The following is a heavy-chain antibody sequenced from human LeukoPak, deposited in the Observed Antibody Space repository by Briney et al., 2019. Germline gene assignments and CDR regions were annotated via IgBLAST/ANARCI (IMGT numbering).Heavy chain of an antibody. CDR2: INSDGSAT. CDR1: GFTFSSYA. J-gene: IGHJ4*02. CDR3: ARGPPAYSGYLGY. Sequence: PGGSLRLSCAASGFTFSSYAMSWVRQAPGKELVWVSRINSDGSATTYADSVKGRFTIARDNAKSTVYLQMNSLRAEDTAVYYCARGPPAYSGYLGYWGQGTLVTVSS. V-gene: IGHV3-74*01. D-gene: IGHD5-12*01.